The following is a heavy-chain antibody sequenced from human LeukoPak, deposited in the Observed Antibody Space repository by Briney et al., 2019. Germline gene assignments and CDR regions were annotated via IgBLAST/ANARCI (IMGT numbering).Heavy chain of an antibody. CDR1: GGTFSSYA. J-gene: IGHJ4*02. CDR2: IIPIFGTA. CDR3: AGGGDMDYYDSSGYLVY. Sequence: SVKVSCKASGGTFSSYAISWVRQAPGQGLEWMGGIIPIFGTANYAQKFQGRVTITADESTSTAYMELSSLRSEDTAVYYCAGGGDMDYYDSSGYLVYWGQGTLVTASS. D-gene: IGHD3-22*01. V-gene: IGHV1-69*01.